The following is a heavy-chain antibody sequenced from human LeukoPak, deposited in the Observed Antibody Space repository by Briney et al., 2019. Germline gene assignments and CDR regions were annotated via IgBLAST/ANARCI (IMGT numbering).Heavy chain of an antibody. CDR1: GFTFRNYA. D-gene: IGHD1-26*01. J-gene: IGHJ4*02. V-gene: IGHV3-23*01. Sequence: GGSLRLSCSASGFTFRNYAMSWVRQAPGKGLEWVSVISGSGGSTYYADSVKGRFTISRDNSKNTLHLQMNSLRGEDTAVYYCAKDNSGSYDSIDYWGQGTLVTVSS. CDR2: ISGSGGST. CDR3: AKDNSGSYDSIDY.